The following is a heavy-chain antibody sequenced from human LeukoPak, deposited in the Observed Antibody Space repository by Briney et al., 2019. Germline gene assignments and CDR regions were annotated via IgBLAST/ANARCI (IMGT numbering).Heavy chain of an antibody. CDR2: IYYSGST. CDR3: ARDSTGNQNGQIDSSGWYFDY. Sequence: PSQTLSLTCTVSGGSISSGDYYWSWIRQPPGKGLEWIGYIYYSGSTYYNPYLKSRVTISVDTSKNQFYLKLSSVTAADTAVYYCARDSTGNQNGQIDSSGWYFDYWGQGTLVTASS. V-gene: IGHV4-30-4*08. CDR1: GGSISSGDYY. D-gene: IGHD6-19*01. J-gene: IGHJ4*02.